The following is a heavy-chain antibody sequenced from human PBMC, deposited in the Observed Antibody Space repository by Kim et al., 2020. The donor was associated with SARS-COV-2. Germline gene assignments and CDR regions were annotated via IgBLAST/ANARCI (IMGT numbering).Heavy chain of an antibody. J-gene: IGHJ4*02. D-gene: IGHD3-10*01. CDR3: ARATLLGFGEVVFDY. Sequence: DAVKGRCTISRDNSKNTLYLQMNSLRAEDTAVYYCARATLLGFGEVVFDYWGQGALVTVSS. V-gene: IGHV3-53*01.